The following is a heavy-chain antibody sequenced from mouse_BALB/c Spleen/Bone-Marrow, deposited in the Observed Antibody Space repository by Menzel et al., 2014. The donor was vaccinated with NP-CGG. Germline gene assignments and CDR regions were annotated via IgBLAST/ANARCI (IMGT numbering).Heavy chain of an antibody. CDR2: IDPANGNT. CDR1: GFNIKDTY. CDR3: ARLDLFAY. Sequence: EVQLQESGAELVKPGASVKLSCTASGFNIKDTYMHWVKQRPEQGLEWIGRIDPANGNTKYDPKFQGKATITADTSSNTAYLQLSSLTSEDTAVYYCARLDLFAYLGQGTLVTVSA. J-gene: IGHJ3*01. V-gene: IGHV14-3*02.